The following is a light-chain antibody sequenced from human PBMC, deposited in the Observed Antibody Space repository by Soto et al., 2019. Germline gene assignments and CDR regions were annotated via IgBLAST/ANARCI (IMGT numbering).Light chain of an antibody. CDR2: DAS. V-gene: IGKV3-11*01. Sequence: EIVLTQSPATLSLSPGERATLSCRASQSVSSYLVWYQQKPGQAPRLLIYDASNRATGIPARFSGSGSGTDFTLTISSLEPEDFAVYYCQQRSNWPLTFVGGTKVGIK. CDR1: QSVSSY. J-gene: IGKJ4*01. CDR3: QQRSNWPLT.